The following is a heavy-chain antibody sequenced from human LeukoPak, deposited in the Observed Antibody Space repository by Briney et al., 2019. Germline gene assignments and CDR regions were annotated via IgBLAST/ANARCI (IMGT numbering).Heavy chain of an antibody. V-gene: IGHV3-11*01. D-gene: IGHD5-24*01. CDR1: GFTFSDYY. CDR3: ARDRGDGYNPEGALDI. Sequence: GGSLRLSCAASGFTFSDYYMSWIRQAPGKGLEWVSYISSSGSTIYYADSVKGRFTISRDNAKNSLYLQMNSLRAEDTAVYYCARDRGDGYNPEGALDIWGQGTMVTVSS. CDR2: ISSSGSTI. J-gene: IGHJ3*02.